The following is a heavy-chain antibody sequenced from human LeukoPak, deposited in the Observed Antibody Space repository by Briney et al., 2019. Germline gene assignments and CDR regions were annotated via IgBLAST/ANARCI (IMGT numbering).Heavy chain of an antibody. D-gene: IGHD3-3*01. Sequence: SETLSLTCAVYGGSFGGYYWSWIRQPPGKGLEWIGEINHSGSTNYNPSLKSRVTISVDTSKNQFSLKLSSVTAADTAVYYCARGSTIFGGLDYWGQGTLVTVSS. CDR1: GGSFGGYY. V-gene: IGHV4-34*01. CDR2: INHSGST. CDR3: ARGSTIFGGLDY. J-gene: IGHJ4*02.